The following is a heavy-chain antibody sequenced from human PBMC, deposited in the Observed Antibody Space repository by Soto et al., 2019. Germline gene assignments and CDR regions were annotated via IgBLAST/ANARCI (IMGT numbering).Heavy chain of an antibody. Sequence: QVQLQQWGAGLLKPSETLSLICAVSGESLSDHCWSWIRQSPGKGLEWIGDINQYGTTNYNPSLKRRVTISADTSKDQFFLRLTFVTAADTAVYYCARGAHISGVTRCFDPWGQGTLVTVSS. CDR3: ARGAHISGVTRCFDP. CDR1: GESLSDHC. J-gene: IGHJ5*02. D-gene: IGHD1-20*01. CDR2: INQYGTT. V-gene: IGHV4-34*01.